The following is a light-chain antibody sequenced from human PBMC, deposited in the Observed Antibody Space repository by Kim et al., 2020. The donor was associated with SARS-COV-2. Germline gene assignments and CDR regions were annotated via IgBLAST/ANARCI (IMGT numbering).Light chain of an antibody. CDR1: QGIGSY. V-gene: IGKV3-11*01. CDR3: HLRFSWPLT. J-gene: IGKJ4*01. Sequence: LSPGERATRSCRAGQGIGSYLAWYQQKPGQAPRLIISDTSKRATGIPARFSGSGSGTDFTLTISGLESAVFAIYYCHLRFSWPLTFGGGTKVDIK. CDR2: DTS.